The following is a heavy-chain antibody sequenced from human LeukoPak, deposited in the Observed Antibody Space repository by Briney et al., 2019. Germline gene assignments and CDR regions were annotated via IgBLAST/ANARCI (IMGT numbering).Heavy chain of an antibody. CDR2: IYYSGST. D-gene: IGHD5-12*01. J-gene: IGHJ5*02. CDR3: ATLIPDEGWKWLRA. CDR1: GGSISSSSYY. V-gene: IGHV4-39*07. Sequence: SETLSLTCTVSGGSISSSSYYWGWIRQPPGKGLEWIGSIYYSGSTYYNPSLKSRVTISVDTSKNQFSLKLSSVTAADTAVYYCATLIPDEGWKWLRAWGQGTLVTVSS.